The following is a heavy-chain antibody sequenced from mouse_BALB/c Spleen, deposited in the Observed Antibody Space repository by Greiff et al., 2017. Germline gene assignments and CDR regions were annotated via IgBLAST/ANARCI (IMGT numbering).Heavy chain of an antibody. CDR2: IWAGGST. CDR3: ARRGNHGDYYAMDY. D-gene: IGHD2-1*01. J-gene: IGHJ4*01. V-gene: IGHV2-9*02. CDR1: GFSLTSYG. Sequence: VQLQESGPGLVAPSQSLSITCTVSGFSLTSYGVHWVRQPPGKGLEWLGVIWAGGSTNYNSALMSRLSISKDNSKSQVFLKMNSLQTDDTAMYYCARRGNHGDYYAMDYWGQGTSVTVSS.